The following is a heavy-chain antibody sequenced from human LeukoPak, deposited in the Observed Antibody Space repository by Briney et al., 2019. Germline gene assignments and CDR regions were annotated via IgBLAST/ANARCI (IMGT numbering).Heavy chain of an antibody. J-gene: IGHJ4*02. CDR3: AKLDGGMATITCAFDY. CDR2: ISGSSGST. D-gene: IGHD5-24*01. V-gene: IGHV3-23*01. Sequence: PGGSLRLSCAASGFTFSSYAMSWVRQAPGKGLEWVSAISGSSGSTYYADSVKGRFTISRDNSKNTLYLQMNSLRAEDTAVYYCAKLDGGMATITCAFDYWGQGTLVTVSS. CDR1: GFTFSSYA.